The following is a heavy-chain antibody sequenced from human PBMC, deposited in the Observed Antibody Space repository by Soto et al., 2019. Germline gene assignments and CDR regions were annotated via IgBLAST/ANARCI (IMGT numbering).Heavy chain of an antibody. CDR3: ARPGIVEASDAFDI. Sequence: GESLKISCKGSGYSFTSYWIGWVRQMPGKGLEWMGIIYPVDSDTRYSPSFQGPVTISADQSTSTAFLQWRSLKAADTAMYYCARPGIVEASDAFDIWGPGTMVTVSS. D-gene: IGHD1-26*01. J-gene: IGHJ3*02. CDR2: IYPVDSDT. CDR1: GYSFTSYW. V-gene: IGHV5-51*01.